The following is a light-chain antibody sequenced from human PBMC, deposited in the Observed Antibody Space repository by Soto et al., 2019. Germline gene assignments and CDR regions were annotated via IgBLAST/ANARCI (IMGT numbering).Light chain of an antibody. CDR3: QQRTNWPLT. Sequence: EIVLTQSPATLSLSPGVRATLSCRASQSISSYLAWYQQKPGQAPRLLIYDASNRATGIPARFRGSGSGTDFTLTISSLEPEDFAIYYCQQRTNWPLTFGGRTKVEIK. J-gene: IGKJ4*01. CDR1: QSISSY. CDR2: DAS. V-gene: IGKV3-11*01.